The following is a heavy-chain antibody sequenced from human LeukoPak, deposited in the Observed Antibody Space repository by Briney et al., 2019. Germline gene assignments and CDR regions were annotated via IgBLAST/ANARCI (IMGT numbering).Heavy chain of an antibody. CDR2: ISSSSSYI. D-gene: IGHD3-10*01. Sequence: GGSLRLSCAASGFTFSNYWMHWVRQAPGKGLEGVSSISSSSSYIYYADSVKGRFTISRDNAKNSLYLQMNSLRAEDTAEYYCARDPSYRDAFDIWGQGTMVTVSS. V-gene: IGHV3-21*01. J-gene: IGHJ3*02. CDR1: GFTFSNYW. CDR3: ARDPSYRDAFDI.